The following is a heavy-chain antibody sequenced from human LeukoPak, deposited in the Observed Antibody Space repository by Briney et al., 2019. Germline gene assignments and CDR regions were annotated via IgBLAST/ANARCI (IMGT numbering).Heavy chain of an antibody. CDR3: ARVNAYYDFWSGYSHDPYGMDV. CDR2: INHSGST. J-gene: IGHJ6*02. V-gene: IGHV4-34*01. CDR1: GGSFSGYY. D-gene: IGHD3-3*01. Sequence: PSETLSLTCAVYGGSFSGYYWSWIRQPPGKGLEWIGEINHSGSTNYNPSLKSRVTISVDTSKNQFSLKLSSVTAADTAVYYCARVNAYYDFWSGYSHDPYGMDVWGQGTTVTVPS.